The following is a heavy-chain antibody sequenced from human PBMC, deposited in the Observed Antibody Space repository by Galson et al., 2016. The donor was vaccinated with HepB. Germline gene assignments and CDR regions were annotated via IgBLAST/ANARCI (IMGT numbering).Heavy chain of an antibody. J-gene: IGHJ3*02. Sequence: SLRLSCAASGFTFSSYWMTWVRQAPGKGLEWVANIKRDASEENYVDSVKGRFTISRDNARNSLHLQMKSLRAEDTAVYYCARDTTYYGPGTYFDAYDIWGQGTMVTVSS. D-gene: IGHD3-10*01. CDR1: GFTFSSYW. V-gene: IGHV3-7*03. CDR3: ARDTTYYGPGTYFDAYDI. CDR2: IKRDASEE.